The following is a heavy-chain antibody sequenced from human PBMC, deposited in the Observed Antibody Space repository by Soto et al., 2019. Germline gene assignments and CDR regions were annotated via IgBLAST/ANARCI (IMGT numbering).Heavy chain of an antibody. V-gene: IGHV3-23*01. CDR1: GFTFSSYA. J-gene: IGHJ4*02. D-gene: IGHD5-12*01. CDR3: ATANGYHYNDDY. CDR2: ISGSGGTT. Sequence: GGSLRLSCAASGFTFSSYAMSWVRQAPGKGLEWVSAISGSGGTTYYADSVKGRFTISRDNSKNTLYLQMNSLSAEDTAVYYCATANGYHYNDDYWGQGTLVTVSS.